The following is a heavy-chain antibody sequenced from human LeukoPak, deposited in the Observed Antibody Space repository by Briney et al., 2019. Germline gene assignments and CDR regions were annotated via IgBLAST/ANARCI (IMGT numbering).Heavy chain of an antibody. J-gene: IGHJ4*02. CDR3: AKSTCGDTSCHGRCFDS. D-gene: IGHD2-2*01. CDR2: IDRSGGAT. Sequence: GGSLRLSCAASGFTFSSYAMSWVRQAPGKGLEWVSAIDRSGGATYYADSVKGRFIITRANSQNTLYLQMDSLRAEDTAVYYCAKSTCGDTSCHGRCFDSWGQGALVTVSS. CDR1: GFTFSSYA. V-gene: IGHV3-23*01.